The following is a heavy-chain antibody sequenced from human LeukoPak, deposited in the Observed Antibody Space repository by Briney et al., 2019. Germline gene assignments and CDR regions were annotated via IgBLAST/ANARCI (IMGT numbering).Heavy chain of an antibody. CDR1: GYTFTGYY. J-gene: IGHJ4*02. D-gene: IGHD4-17*01. V-gene: IGHV1-2*06. CDR2: INPNSGGT. Sequence: ASVRVSCKASGYTFTGYYMHWVRQAPGQGLEWMGRINPNSGGTNYAQKFQGRVTMTRDTSISTAYMGLSRLRSDDTAVYYCARGSRGLPVFFDRRAHDYGDYEDYWGQGTLVTVSS. CDR3: ARGSRGLPVFFDRRAHDYGDYEDY.